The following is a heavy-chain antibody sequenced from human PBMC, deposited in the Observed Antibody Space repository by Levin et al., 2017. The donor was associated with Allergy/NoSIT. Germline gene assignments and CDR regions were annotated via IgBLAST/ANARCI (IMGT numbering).Heavy chain of an antibody. CDR1: RFTLSTYD. CDR2: ISVSGDFT. CDR3: AKREFFDY. J-gene: IGHJ4*02. V-gene: IGHV3-23*01. Sequence: GASVKVSCAASRFTLSTYDMSWVRQAPGKGLEWVSGISVSGDFTYYADSVQGRFTISRDNSKNTLYLQMNSLRAEDTAVYYCAKREFFDYWGQGTLVTVSS.